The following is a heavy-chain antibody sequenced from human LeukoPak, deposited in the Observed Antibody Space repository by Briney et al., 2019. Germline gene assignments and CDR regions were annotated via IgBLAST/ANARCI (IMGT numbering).Heavy chain of an antibody. CDR2: IYYTGST. D-gene: IGHD4-17*01. CDR1: GGSISSYY. Sequence: SETLSLTCTVSGGSISSYYWSWIRQPPGKGLEWIGYIYYTGSTNYNPSLKSRVTISVDTSKNQFSLKLSSVTAADTAVYYCARDYGGNSHWGQGTLATVSS. CDR3: ARDYGGNSH. V-gene: IGHV4-59*01. J-gene: IGHJ1*01.